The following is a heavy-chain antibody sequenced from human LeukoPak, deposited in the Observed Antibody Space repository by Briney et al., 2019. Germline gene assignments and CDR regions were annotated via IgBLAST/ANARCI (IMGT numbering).Heavy chain of an antibody. Sequence: LSGGSLRLSCAASGFTFSNYGMHWVRQAPGKGLEWVAVIWHDGSNQHYADSVKGRFTISRDNSKDTLYLQMNSLRVEDTAVYYCARQTGTYDLDYWGQGTLVTVSS. J-gene: IGHJ4*02. CDR2: IWHDGSNQ. CDR3: ARQTGTYDLDY. CDR1: GFTFSNYG. V-gene: IGHV3-33*01. D-gene: IGHD3-10*01.